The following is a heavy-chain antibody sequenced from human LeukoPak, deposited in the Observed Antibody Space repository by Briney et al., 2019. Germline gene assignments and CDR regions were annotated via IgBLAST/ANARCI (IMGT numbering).Heavy chain of an antibody. V-gene: IGHV3-23*01. CDR3: AKDPPGVVILDAFDI. D-gene: IGHD3-3*01. CDR1: GITFSSYA. J-gene: IGHJ3*02. Sequence: GGSLRLSCAASGITFSSYAMSWVRQAPGKGLEWVSGISGSGGSTYYADSVKGRFTISRDNSKNPLYLQMNSLRAEDTAVYYCAKDPPGVVILDAFDIWGQGTMVTVSS. CDR2: ISGSGGST.